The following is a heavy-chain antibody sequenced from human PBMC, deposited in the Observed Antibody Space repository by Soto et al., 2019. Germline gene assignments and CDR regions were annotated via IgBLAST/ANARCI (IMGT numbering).Heavy chain of an antibody. J-gene: IGHJ4*02. CDR1: GGTFSSYA. D-gene: IGHD3-22*01. V-gene: IGHV1-69*06. CDR2: IIPIFGTA. CDR3: ASGNYYDSSGYYYRDY. Sequence: SVKVSCKASGGTFSSYAISWVRQAPGQGLEWMGGIIPIFGTANYAQKFQGRVTITADKSTSTAYMELSSLRSEDTAVYYCASGNYYDSSGYYYRDYWGQGTMVTVYS.